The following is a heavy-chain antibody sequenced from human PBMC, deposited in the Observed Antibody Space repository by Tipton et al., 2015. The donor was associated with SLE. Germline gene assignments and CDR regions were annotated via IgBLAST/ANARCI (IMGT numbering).Heavy chain of an antibody. Sequence: TLSLTCAVYGGSFSGYYWSWIRQPPGKGLEWIGEINHSGSTNYNPSLKSRVTISVDTSKNQFSLKLSSVTAADTAVFYCARGIVLNYWGQGTPVTVSS. D-gene: IGHD2-8*01. V-gene: IGHV4-34*01. CDR2: INHSGST. CDR3: ARGIVLNY. CDR1: GGSFSGYY. J-gene: IGHJ4*02.